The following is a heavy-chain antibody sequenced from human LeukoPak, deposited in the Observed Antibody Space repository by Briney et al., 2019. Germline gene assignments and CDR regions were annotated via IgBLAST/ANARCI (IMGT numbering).Heavy chain of an antibody. CDR3: ARNAAHYYDSSGYYEGDWFDP. V-gene: IGHV1-18*01. J-gene: IGHJ5*02. Sequence: ASVKVSCKASGYTFTSYGISWVRQAPGQGLEWMGWISAYNGNTNYAQKLQGRVTMTTDTSTSTAYMELRSLRSDDTAVYYCARNAAHYYDSSGYYEGDWFDPWGQGTLVTVSS. CDR2: ISAYNGNT. CDR1: GYTFTSYG. D-gene: IGHD3-22*01.